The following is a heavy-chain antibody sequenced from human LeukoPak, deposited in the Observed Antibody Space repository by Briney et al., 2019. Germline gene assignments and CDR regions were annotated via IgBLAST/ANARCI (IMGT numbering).Heavy chain of an antibody. Sequence: SETLSLTCGVSGGSITTTNYWSWVRPPPGGGLEWIGEIPLAGRTRYNPSLKSRVNISIDESKNHLYLNLASVTAADTAVYYCSRESGPFCPFGHWGQGTLVAVTS. CDR2: IPLAGRT. CDR1: GGSITTTNY. J-gene: IGHJ4*02. V-gene: IGHV4-4*02. D-gene: IGHD1-26*01. CDR3: SRESGPFCPFGH.